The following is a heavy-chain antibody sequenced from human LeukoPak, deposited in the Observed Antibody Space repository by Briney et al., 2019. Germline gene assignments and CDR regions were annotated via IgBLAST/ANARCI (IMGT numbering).Heavy chain of an antibody. Sequence: GESLRISCKGSGYSFTNYWISWVRQMPGKGLEWMGRTDPSDSYTNYSPSFQGHVTISADKSITTAYLQWSSLKASDTAMYYCARRHSSGNDVFDIWGQGTMVTVSS. CDR3: ARRHSSGNDVFDI. D-gene: IGHD3-22*01. J-gene: IGHJ3*02. V-gene: IGHV5-10-1*01. CDR2: TDPSDSYT. CDR1: GYSFTNYW.